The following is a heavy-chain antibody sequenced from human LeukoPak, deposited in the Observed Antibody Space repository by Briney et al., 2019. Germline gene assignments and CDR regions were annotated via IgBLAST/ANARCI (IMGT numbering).Heavy chain of an antibody. Sequence: ATVKISCKVSGYTFTDYYMHWVQQAPGKGLEWMGLVDPEDGETICAEKFQGRVTITADTSTDTAYMELSSLRSEDTAVYYCARCMGFGETNNNWFDPWGQGTLVTVSS. CDR1: GYTFTDYY. D-gene: IGHD3-3*01. CDR3: ARCMGFGETNNNWFDP. V-gene: IGHV1-69-2*01. CDR2: VDPEDGET. J-gene: IGHJ5*02.